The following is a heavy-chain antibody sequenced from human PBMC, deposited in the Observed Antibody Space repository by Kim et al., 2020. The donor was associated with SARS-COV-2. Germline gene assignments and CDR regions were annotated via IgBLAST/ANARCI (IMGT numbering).Heavy chain of an antibody. V-gene: IGHV3-30*01. Sequence: VKSRFTISRDNSKNTLYLQMNSLRAEDTAVYYCARSSGSPKWLAKEHYDYWGQGTLVTVSS. D-gene: IGHD1-26*01. J-gene: IGHJ4*02. CDR3: ARSSGSPKWLAKEHYDY.